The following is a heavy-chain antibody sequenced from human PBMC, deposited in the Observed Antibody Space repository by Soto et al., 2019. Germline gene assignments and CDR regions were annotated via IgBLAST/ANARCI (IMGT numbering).Heavy chain of an antibody. Sequence: SQTLSLTCAITGDSVSSNSAGWSWVRQSPSRGLEWLGRTYYRSKWYYEYAVSVRGRITINPDTSKNQYSLQLNSVTPEDTAVYFRARVEHYSWRILDSWGLGTRVTVSS. J-gene: IGHJ5*01. CDR1: GDSVSSNSAG. D-gene: IGHD1-26*01. CDR2: TYYRSKWYY. V-gene: IGHV6-1*01. CDR3: ARVEHYSWRILDS.